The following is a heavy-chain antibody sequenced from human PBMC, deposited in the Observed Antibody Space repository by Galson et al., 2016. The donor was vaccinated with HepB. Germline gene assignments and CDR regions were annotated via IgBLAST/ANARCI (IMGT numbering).Heavy chain of an antibody. V-gene: IGHV3-73*01. Sequence: SLRLSCAVSGLTFSGSAMHWVRQASGKGLEWVGHIRSKANNYATAYAASVNGRFTICRDDSKNTAYLQVNSLKTEDTAVYYCTRHLDPGYSSSWYFWFDPWGQGTLVTVSS. D-gene: IGHD6-13*01. CDR3: TRHLDPGYSSSWYFWFDP. CDR1: GLTFSGSA. CDR2: IRSKANNYAT. J-gene: IGHJ5*02.